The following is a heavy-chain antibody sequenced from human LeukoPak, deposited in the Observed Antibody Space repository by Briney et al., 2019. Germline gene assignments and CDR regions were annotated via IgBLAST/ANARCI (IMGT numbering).Heavy chain of an antibody. CDR2: IKEDGSEI. CDR3: ARDRGYSTFEY. J-gene: IGHJ4*02. Sequence: GGSLRLSCAASAFTFSNYWMSWGRQAPGKGLEWVANIKEDGSEINYVDSVKGRFPISRDNAKNSLYLQMNSLRVEDTAVYYCARDRGYSTFEYWGQGTLVTVSS. V-gene: IGHV3-7*01. CDR1: AFTFSNYW. D-gene: IGHD4-23*01.